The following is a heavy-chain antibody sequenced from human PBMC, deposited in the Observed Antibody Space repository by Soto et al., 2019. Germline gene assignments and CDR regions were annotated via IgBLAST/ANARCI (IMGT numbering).Heavy chain of an antibody. V-gene: IGHV1-24*01. CDR2: FDPEDGET. CDR1: GYTLTELS. Sequence: ASVKASCKVSGYTLTELSMHWVRQAPGKGLEWMGGFDPEDGETIYAQKFQGRVTMTEDTSTDTAYMELSSLRSEDTAVYYCATDHYGSGNYYYGMDVWGQGTTVTVSS. J-gene: IGHJ6*02. CDR3: ATDHYGSGNYYYGMDV. D-gene: IGHD3-10*01.